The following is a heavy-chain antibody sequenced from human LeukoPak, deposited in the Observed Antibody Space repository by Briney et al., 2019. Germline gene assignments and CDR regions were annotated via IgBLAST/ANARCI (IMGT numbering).Heavy chain of an antibody. CDR1: GFTFSNYA. D-gene: IGHD5-12*01. CDR2: ISYDGSNK. V-gene: IGHV3-30*15. J-gene: IGHJ4*02. CDR3: ASPYSGYDYNFDH. Sequence: GGSLRLSCAASGFTFSNYAMNWVRQAPGKGLEWVAVISYDGSNKYYADSAKGRFNISRDNSKNTLFLQMSSLRTEDTAVYYCASPYSGYDYNFDHWGQGTLVTVSS.